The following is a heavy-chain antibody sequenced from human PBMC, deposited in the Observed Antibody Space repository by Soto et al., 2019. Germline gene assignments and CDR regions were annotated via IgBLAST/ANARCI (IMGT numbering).Heavy chain of an antibody. CDR2: IYYSGST. Sequence: SETLSLTCTVSGGSISSSSYYWGWIRQPPGKGLEWIGSIYYSGSTYYNPSLKSRVTISVDTSKNQFSLKLSSVTAADTAVYYCARQGPYGRFDPWGQGTLVTVSS. V-gene: IGHV4-39*01. CDR1: GGSISSSSYY. CDR3: ARQGPYGRFDP. D-gene: IGHD4-17*01. J-gene: IGHJ5*02.